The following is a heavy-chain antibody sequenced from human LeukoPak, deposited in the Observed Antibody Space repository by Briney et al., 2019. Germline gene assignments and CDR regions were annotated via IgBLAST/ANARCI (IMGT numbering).Heavy chain of an antibody. CDR3: ARVKKYSSSSGTNYFHMDV. CDR2: SHYSGIT. V-gene: IGHV4-59*01. J-gene: IGHJ6*03. Sequence: SETLSLTCTVSGGSISSYYWGWIRQPPGKGLEWIGYSHYSGITNYNPPLKSRVTISVDTSKNQFSLKLSSVTAADTAVYYCARVKKYSSSSGTNYFHMDVWGKGTTVTVSS. CDR1: GGSISSYY. D-gene: IGHD6-6*01.